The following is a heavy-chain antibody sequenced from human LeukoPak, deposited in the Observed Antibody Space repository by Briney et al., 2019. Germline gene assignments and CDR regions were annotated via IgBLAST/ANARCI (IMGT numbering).Heavy chain of an antibody. CDR1: GGSISSGGYS. Sequence: PSESLSLTCAVSGGSISSGGYSWSWIRQPPGMGLEWIGCIYHSGSTYYNPSLKRLVTISVDRSKNQYPLMLSPVTAAETALYFCAKLRNRFDPWGQGSLVTVCS. V-gene: IGHV4-30-2*01. D-gene: IGHD5-12*01. CDR2: IYHSGST. J-gene: IGHJ5*02. CDR3: AKLRNRFDP.